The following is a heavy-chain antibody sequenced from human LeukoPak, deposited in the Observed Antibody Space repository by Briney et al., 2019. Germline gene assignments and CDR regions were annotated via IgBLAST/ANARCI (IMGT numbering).Heavy chain of an antibody. CDR1: GFTFSNYW. D-gene: IGHD4-17*01. CDR2: INQDGRKK. Sequence: GGSLRLSCDASGFTFSNYWMTWVRQAPGKGLVWMANINQDGRKKYYVDSVKGRFTISRDNTKNSLYLQMNSLRDEDAGIYYCARDTYGDGDHWGQGTLITVSS. J-gene: IGHJ4*02. V-gene: IGHV3-7*03. CDR3: ARDTYGDGDH.